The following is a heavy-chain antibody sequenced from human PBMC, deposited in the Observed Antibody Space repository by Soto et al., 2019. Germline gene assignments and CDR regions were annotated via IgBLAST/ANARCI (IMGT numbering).Heavy chain of an antibody. CDR3: ARHEWNYDSSGHLDY. Sequence: TTSETLSLTCTVSGGSISSYYWSWIRQPPGKGLEWIGYIYYSGSTNYNPSLKSRVTISVDTSKNQFSLKLSSVTAADTAVYYCARHEWNYDSSGHLDYWGQGTLVTVSS. CDR2: IYYSGST. J-gene: IGHJ4*02. D-gene: IGHD3-22*01. CDR1: GGSISSYY. V-gene: IGHV4-59*08.